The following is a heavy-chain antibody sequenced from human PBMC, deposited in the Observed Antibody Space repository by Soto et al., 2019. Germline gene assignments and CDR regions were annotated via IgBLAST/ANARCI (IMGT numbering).Heavy chain of an antibody. Sequence: GGSLRLSCAASGFTFSSYSMHWVRQAPGKGLEWVAVISYDGSNKYYADSVKGRSTMTRDNSKNTLYLQKNSLRADDTAVYDCARGGGMVSARNWYSYGIDVWGQGTTVTVSS. CDR1: GFTFSSYS. CDR3: ARGGGMVSARNWYSYGIDV. J-gene: IGHJ6*02. CDR2: ISYDGSNK. D-gene: IGHD3-16*02. V-gene: IGHV3-30-3*01.